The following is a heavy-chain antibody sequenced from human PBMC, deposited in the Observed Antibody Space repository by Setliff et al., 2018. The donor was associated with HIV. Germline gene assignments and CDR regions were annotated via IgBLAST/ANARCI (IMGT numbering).Heavy chain of an antibody. Sequence: PSETLSLTYTVSGGSISSSSYFWGWIRQPPGKGLEWIGSVYYSGNTYYNPSLKSRVTISVDTSKNQFSLKLSSVTAADTAVYYCARQRSGYNYPYYYPYYMDVWGKGTTVTVSS. CDR3: ARQRSGYNYPYYYPYYMDV. D-gene: IGHD5-12*01. J-gene: IGHJ6*03. V-gene: IGHV4-39*01. CDR2: VYYSGNT. CDR1: GGSISSSSYF.